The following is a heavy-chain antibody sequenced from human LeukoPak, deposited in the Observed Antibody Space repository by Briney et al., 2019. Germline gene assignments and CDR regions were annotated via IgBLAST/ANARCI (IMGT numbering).Heavy chain of an antibody. CDR3: ARVNSGGIAAAGTFDY. V-gene: IGHV3-21*01. J-gene: IGHJ4*02. CDR1: GFTFSSYS. Sequence: GGSLRLSCAASGFTFSSYSMNWVRQAPGKGLEWVSSISSSSSYIYYADSVKDRFTISRDNAKNSLYLQMNSLRAEDTAVYYCARVNSGGIAAAGTFDYWGQGTLVTVSS. CDR2: ISSSSSYI. D-gene: IGHD6-13*01.